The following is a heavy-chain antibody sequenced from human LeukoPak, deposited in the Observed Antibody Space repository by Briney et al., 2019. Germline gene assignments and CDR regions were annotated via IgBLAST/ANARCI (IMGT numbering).Heavy chain of an antibody. D-gene: IGHD2-21*02. J-gene: IGHJ4*02. CDR3: ARRPFCGGDCYYDY. CDR2: IYYSGNT. V-gene: IGHV4-59*08. CDR1: GGSISSND. Sequence: SETLSLTCIVSGGSISSNDWSWIRQPPGKGLEWIGYIYYSGNTNYNPSLKSRVTISIDTSKNQVSPKLNSVTAADTAVYYCARRPFCGGDCYYDYWGQGTLVTVSS.